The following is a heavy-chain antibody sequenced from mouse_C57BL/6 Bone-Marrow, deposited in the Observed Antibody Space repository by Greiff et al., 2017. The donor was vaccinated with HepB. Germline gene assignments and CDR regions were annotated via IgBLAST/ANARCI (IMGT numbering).Heavy chain of an antibody. CDR3: ARHEGGSFMVTTGGYAMDY. CDR1: GYTFTEYT. J-gene: IGHJ4*01. D-gene: IGHD2-2*01. CDR2: FYPGSGSI. Sequence: VQLQQSGAELVKPGASVKLSCKASGYTFTEYTIHWVKQRSGQGLEWIGWFYPGSGSIKYNEKFKDKATLTADKSSSTVYMELSRLTSEDSAVYFCARHEGGSFMVTTGGYAMDYWGQGTSVTVSS. V-gene: IGHV1-62-2*01.